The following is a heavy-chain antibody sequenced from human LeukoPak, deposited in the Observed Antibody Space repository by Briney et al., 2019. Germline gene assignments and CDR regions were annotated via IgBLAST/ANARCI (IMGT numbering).Heavy chain of an antibody. J-gene: IGHJ6*04. Sequence: GGSLRLSCAASGFTFDDYGMSWVRQAPGKGLEWVSGINWNGGSTGYADSVKGRFTISRDNAKNSLYLQMNSLRAEDTALYYCASLEDYGDSPLRGYSWGKGTTVTVSS. CDR2: INWNGGST. D-gene: IGHD4-17*01. CDR3: ASLEDYGDSPLRGYS. CDR1: GFTFDDYG. V-gene: IGHV3-20*04.